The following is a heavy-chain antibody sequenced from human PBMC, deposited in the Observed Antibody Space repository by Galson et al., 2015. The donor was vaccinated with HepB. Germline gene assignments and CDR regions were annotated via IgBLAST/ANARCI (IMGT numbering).Heavy chain of an antibody. CDR3: AKSSVLQLWPMGGYFDF. CDR2: ISGSGGST. Sequence: SLRLSCAVSGFIFDDYGMSWVRHGPGKGLEWVSSISGSGGSTYYADSVKGRFNISRDNSQKTLYLQMNSLRAEDTAVYYWAKSSVLQLWPMGGYFDFWGLGTLVTVSS. D-gene: IGHD5-18*01. CDR1: GFIFDDYG. J-gene: IGHJ4*02. V-gene: IGHV3-23*01.